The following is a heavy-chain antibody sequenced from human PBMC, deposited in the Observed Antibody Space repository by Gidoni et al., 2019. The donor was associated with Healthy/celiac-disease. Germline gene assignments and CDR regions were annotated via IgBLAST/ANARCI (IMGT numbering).Heavy chain of an antibody. CDR2: INHSGST. CDR1: GGSFSGYY. Sequence: QVQLQQWGAGLLKPSETLSLTCAVYGGSFSGYYWSWIRQPPGKGLEWIGEINHSGSTNYSPSLKSRVTISVDTSKNQFSLKLSSVTAADTAVYYCARGRGYYRKYYYGMDVWGQGTTVTVSS. CDR3: ARGRGYYRKYYYGMDV. J-gene: IGHJ6*02. V-gene: IGHV4-34*01. D-gene: IGHD1-1*01.